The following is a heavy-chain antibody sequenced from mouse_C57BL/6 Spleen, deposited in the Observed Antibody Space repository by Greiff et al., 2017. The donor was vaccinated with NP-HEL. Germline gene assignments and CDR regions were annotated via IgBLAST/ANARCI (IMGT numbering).Heavy chain of an antibody. CDR3: ARDDYGSRNWYFDV. CDR1: GFTFSSYA. D-gene: IGHD1-1*01. V-gene: IGHV5-4*01. CDR2: ISDGGSYT. Sequence: EVQLVESGGGLVKPGGSLKLSCAASGFTFSSYAMSWVRQTPEKRLEWVATISDGGSYTYYPDNVKGRFTISRDNAKNNLYLQMSHLKSEDTAMYYCARDDYGSRNWYFDVWGTGTTVTVSS. J-gene: IGHJ1*03.